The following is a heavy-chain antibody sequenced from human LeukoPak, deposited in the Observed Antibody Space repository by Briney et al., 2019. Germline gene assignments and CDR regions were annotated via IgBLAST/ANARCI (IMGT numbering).Heavy chain of an antibody. CDR3: ARFEVGRHVDF. D-gene: IGHD1-26*01. CDR2: VSTYNGNT. J-gene: IGHJ4*02. Sequence: ASVKVSCKPSGYLFTSYDINWVRQAPGQGLEWVGWVSTYNGNTNYAQDFQGRVTMTTDTSTNTVYMEMRNLTLDDTAVYYCARFEVGRHVDFWGQGTLVTVSS. CDR1: GYLFTSYD. V-gene: IGHV1-18*01.